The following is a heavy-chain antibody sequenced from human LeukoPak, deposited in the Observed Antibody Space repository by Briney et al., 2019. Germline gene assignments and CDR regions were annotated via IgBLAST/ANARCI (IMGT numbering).Heavy chain of an antibody. CDR2: ISSSSSYI. Sequence: GSLRLSCTASGFTFSSYSMNWVRQAPGKGLEWVSSISSSSSYIYYADSVKGRFTISRDNAKNSLYLQMNSLRAEDTAVYYCARDGLPFTMVRGAVQDYWGQGTLVTVSS. J-gene: IGHJ4*02. CDR3: ARDGLPFTMVRGAVQDY. V-gene: IGHV3-21*01. D-gene: IGHD3-10*01. CDR1: GFTFSSYS.